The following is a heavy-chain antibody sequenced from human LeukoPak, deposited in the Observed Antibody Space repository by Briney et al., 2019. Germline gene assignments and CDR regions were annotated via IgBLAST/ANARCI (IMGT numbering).Heavy chain of an antibody. J-gene: IGHJ5*02. CDR1: GFTFTTYW. Sequence: GESLRLSCAASGFTFTTYWMSWVRQAPGKGLEWVGFIRSKAYGGTTEYAASVKGRFTISRDDSKSIAYLQMNSLKTEDTAVYYCTRAGHGSGTFDPWGQGTLVTVSS. V-gene: IGHV3-49*04. D-gene: IGHD3-10*01. CDR3: TRAGHGSGTFDP. CDR2: IRSKAYGGTT.